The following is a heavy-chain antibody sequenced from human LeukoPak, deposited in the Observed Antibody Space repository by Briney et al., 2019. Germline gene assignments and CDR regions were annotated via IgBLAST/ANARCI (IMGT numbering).Heavy chain of an antibody. V-gene: IGHV3-9*01. D-gene: IGHD3-9*01. J-gene: IGHJ4*02. Sequence: GGSLRLSCAASGLTFDDYAMHWVRQAPGKGLEWVSGISGNSGRIGYADSVKGRFTISRDNAKNTLYLQMNSLRAEDTAFYYCAKDTSYDILPGSFGYWGQGTLVT. CDR2: ISGNSGRI. CDR1: GLTFDDYA. CDR3: AKDTSYDILPGSFGY.